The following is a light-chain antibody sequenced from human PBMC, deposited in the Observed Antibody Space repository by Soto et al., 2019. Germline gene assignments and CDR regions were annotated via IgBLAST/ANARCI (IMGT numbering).Light chain of an antibody. J-gene: IGKJ1*01. CDR3: QQYNSYAWT. V-gene: IGKV1-5*01. CDR1: QSISSW. CDR2: DAS. Sequence: GDRVTITCRASQSISSWLAWYQQKPGKAPKPLIYDASSLESGAPSRFSGSGSGTEFTLTISSLQPDDFATYYCQQYNSYAWTFGQGTKVEIK.